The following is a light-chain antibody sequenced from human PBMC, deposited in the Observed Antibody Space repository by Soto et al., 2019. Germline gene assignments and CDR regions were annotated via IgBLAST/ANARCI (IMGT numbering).Light chain of an antibody. CDR2: AAS. V-gene: IGKV1-39*01. CDR3: QQSYGTPLT. Sequence: DIQITQSPSSLSASVGDRVTITCRASQSISSFLNWYQQKPGKAPKLLIYAASTLQSGVPSRFSGSGSGTDFTLTITSLQPEDIATYHCQQSYGTPLTFGQGTKVDIK. CDR1: QSISSF. J-gene: IGKJ1*01.